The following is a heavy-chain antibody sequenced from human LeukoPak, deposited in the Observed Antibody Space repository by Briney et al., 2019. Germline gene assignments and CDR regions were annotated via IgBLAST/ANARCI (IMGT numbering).Heavy chain of an antibody. CDR1: GFTFSSFW. D-gene: IGHD3-22*01. CDR2: IKSDGST. J-gene: IGHJ1*01. Sequence: GGSLILSCAASGFTFSSFWMHWVRQAPGKGLVWVSRIKSDGSTNYADSVTGRFTISRDNAKNTVSLQMHSLRVEDTGVYYCARAPSEIGGYYPEYFRHWGQGTLVTVSS. CDR3: ARAPSEIGGYYPEYFRH. V-gene: IGHV3-74*01.